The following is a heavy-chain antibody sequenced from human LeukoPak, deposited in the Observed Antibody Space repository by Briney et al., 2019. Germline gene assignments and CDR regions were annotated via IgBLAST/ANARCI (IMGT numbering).Heavy chain of an antibody. Sequence: GGSLRLSCAASGFTFSSYSMNWVRQAPGKGLEWVSSISSSSSYIYYADSVKGRFTISRDNAKNSLYLQMNSLRAEDTAVYYCARGLSFGWLGDSTFHWGQGTLVTVSS. CDR3: ARGLSFGWLGDSTFH. CDR1: GFTFSSYS. V-gene: IGHV3-21*01. J-gene: IGHJ4*02. D-gene: IGHD3-10*01. CDR2: ISSSSSYI.